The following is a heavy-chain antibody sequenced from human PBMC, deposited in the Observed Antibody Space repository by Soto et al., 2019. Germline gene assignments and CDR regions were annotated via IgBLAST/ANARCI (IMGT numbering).Heavy chain of an antibody. D-gene: IGHD3-22*01. V-gene: IGHV3-23*01. CDR3: AKQGKWLGGFMDV. Sequence: GGSLRLSCAASGFTFSSYAMSWVRQAPGKGLEWVSAISGSGGSTYYADSVKGRFTISRDNSKNALYLQMNSLRAEDTAVYYCAKQGKWLGGFMDVWGQGTTVTVSS. CDR2: ISGSGGST. J-gene: IGHJ6*02. CDR1: GFTFSSYA.